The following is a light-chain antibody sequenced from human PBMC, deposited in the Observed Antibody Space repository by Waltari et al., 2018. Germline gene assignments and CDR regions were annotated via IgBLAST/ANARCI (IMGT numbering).Light chain of an antibody. CDR1: SLRNYY. V-gene: IGLV3-19*01. CDR2: GKN. J-gene: IGLJ2*01. CDR3: NSRETNGRNLVI. Sequence: SSELTQDPAVSVALGQTVTITCQGDSLRNYYVRWYHQKPGQAPMLVIYGKNSRPSGIPDRFSGSSSGDAASLTITGAQAEDEADYYCNSRETNGRNLVIFGGGTKLTVL.